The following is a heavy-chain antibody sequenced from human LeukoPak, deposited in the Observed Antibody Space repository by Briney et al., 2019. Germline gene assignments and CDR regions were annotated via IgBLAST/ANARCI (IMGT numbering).Heavy chain of an antibody. D-gene: IGHD3-22*01. J-gene: IGHJ4*02. CDR1: GFTFSSYG. CDR2: ISYDGSNK. Sequence: PGGSLRLSCAASGFTFSSYGMHWVRQAPGKGLEWVAVISYDGSNKYYADSVKGRFTISRDNSKNTLYLQMNSLRAEDTAVYYCARPKGGTYSDSSGYYFSYWGQGTLVTVSS. V-gene: IGHV3-30*03. CDR3: ARPKGGTYSDSSGYYFSY.